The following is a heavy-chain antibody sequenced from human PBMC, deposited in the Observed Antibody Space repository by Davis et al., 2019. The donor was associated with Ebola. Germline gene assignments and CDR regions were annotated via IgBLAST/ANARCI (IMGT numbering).Heavy chain of an antibody. V-gene: IGHV4-59*11. CDR2: IYYSGST. Sequence: PSETLSLTCTVSGGSISSHYWSWIRQPPGKGLEWIGYIYYSGSTNYNPSLKSRVTISVDTSKNQFSLKLSSVTAADTAVYYCARESIAAAGTEAFDIWGQGTMVTVSS. CDR1: GGSISSHY. J-gene: IGHJ3*02. D-gene: IGHD6-13*01. CDR3: ARESIAAAGTEAFDI.